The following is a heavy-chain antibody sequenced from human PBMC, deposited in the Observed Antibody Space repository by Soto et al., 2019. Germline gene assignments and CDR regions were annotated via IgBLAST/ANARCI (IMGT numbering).Heavy chain of an antibody. J-gene: IGHJ4*02. Sequence: SETLSLTCIVSGGSLNSESWSWFRQPPGKRLEWIGYITHGGSTKYNPSLESRLTISIDTSKNQFSLRLASVTAADTAVYYCARTLPNRQLFDSWSQGTLVT. CDR1: GGSLNSES. CDR2: ITHGGST. CDR3: ARTLPNRQLFDS. D-gene: IGHD1-1*01. V-gene: IGHV4-59*01.